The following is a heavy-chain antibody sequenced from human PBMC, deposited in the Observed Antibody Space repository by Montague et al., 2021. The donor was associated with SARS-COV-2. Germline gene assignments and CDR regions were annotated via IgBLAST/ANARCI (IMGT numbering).Heavy chain of an antibody. CDR3: ARDSQRSHFDY. D-gene: IGHD6-25*01. CDR2: INHSGST. V-gene: IGHV4-34*01. J-gene: IGHJ4*02. CDR1: GRSFSGYY. Sequence: SETLSLTCAVYGRSFSGYYWSWIRQPPGKGLEWIGEINHSGSTNXNPSLRSRVTISVDTSKNQFSLKLSSVTAADTAIYYCARDSQRSHFDYWGQGILVTVSS.